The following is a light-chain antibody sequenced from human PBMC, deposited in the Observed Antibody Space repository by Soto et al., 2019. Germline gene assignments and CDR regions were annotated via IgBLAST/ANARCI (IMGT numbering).Light chain of an antibody. CDR1: SSDVGAYNY. J-gene: IGLJ3*02. CDR2: EVS. V-gene: IGLV2-8*01. CDR3: PSYAGSDIGV. Sequence: QSALTQPPSASGSPGQSVTISCTGTSSDVGAYNYVSWYQQYPGKAPKLMIYEVSKRPSGVPDRFSGSKSGKTASLTVSGLQPEDEADYYCPSYAGSDIGVFGGGTKLTVL.